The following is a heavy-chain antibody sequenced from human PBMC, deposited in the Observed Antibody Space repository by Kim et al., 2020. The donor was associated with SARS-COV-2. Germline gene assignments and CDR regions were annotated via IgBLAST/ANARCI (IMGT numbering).Heavy chain of an antibody. CDR1: GGSISSYY. D-gene: IGHD6-13*01. V-gene: IGHV4-59*08. CDR3: ASQRYSSSWTLEDYYYGMDV. CDR2: IYYSGST. J-gene: IGHJ6*02. Sequence: SETLSLTCTVSGGSISSYYWSWIRQPPGKGLEWIGYIYYSGSTNYNPSLKSRVTISVDTSKNQFSLKLSSVTAADTAAYYCASQRYSSSWTLEDYYYGMDVWGQGTTVTVSS.